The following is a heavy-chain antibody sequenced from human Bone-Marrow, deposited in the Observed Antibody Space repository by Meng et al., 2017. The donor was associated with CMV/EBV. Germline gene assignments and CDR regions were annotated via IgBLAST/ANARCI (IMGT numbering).Heavy chain of an antibody. CDR2: IIPIFGTA. Sequence: ASGGTFSSYPISWVRQAPGQGLEWMGGIIPIFGTANYAQKFQGRVTITTDESTSTAYMELSSLRSEDTAVYYCATPLNCSSTSCLDYWGQGTLVTVSS. J-gene: IGHJ4*02. D-gene: IGHD2-2*01. CDR3: ATPLNCSSTSCLDY. V-gene: IGHV1-69*05. CDR1: GGTFSSYP.